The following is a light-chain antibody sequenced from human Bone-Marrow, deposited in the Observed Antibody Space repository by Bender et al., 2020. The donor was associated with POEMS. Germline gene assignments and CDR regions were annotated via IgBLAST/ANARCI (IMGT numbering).Light chain of an antibody. Sequence: QSVLTQPRSVSGSPGQSVTISCTGTSSDVDVYNYVSWYQQHPGKAPKLMIYDVTKRPSGVPDRFSGSKSGNTASLTISGLQAEDEADYYCSSYAGTYTWVFGGGTKLTVL. V-gene: IGLV2-11*01. J-gene: IGLJ3*02. CDR2: DVT. CDR3: SSYAGTYTWV. CDR1: SSDVDVYNY.